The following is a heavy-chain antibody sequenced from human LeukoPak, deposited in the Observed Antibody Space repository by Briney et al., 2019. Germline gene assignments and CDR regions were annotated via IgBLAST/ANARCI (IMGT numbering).Heavy chain of an antibody. V-gene: IGHV1-8*01. Sequence: ASVKVSCKASGYTFTSYDINWVRQATGQGLEWMGWINPNSGNTGYAQKFQGRVTMTRNTSISTAYMELSSLRSEDTAVYYCARGQWFGELLKMAVELIDYWGQGTLVTVSS. CDR3: ARGQWFGELLKMAVELIDY. CDR1: GYTFTSYD. CDR2: INPNSGNT. D-gene: IGHD3-10*01. J-gene: IGHJ4*02.